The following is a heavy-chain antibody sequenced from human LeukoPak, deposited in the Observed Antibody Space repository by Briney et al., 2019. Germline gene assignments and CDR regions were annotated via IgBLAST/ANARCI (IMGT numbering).Heavy chain of an antibody. V-gene: IGHV3-48*03. Sequence: PGGSLRLSCAASGFTFSTYEMSWVRQAPGQGLDWVSYISTSGSATYYAASVKGRFTISRDNSKNSLYLQMNSLRAEDTALYYCAREGDSNHFDYWGQGILVTVSS. CDR3: AREGDSNHFDY. J-gene: IGHJ4*02. D-gene: IGHD2-21*01. CDR2: ISTSGSAT. CDR1: GFTFSTYE.